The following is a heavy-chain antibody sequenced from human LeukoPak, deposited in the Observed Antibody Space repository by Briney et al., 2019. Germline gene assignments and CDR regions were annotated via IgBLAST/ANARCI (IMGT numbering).Heavy chain of an antibody. Sequence: ASVKVSCKASGYTFTSYAMHWVRQAPGQGLEWMGWISAYNGNTNYAQKLQGRVTMTTDTSTSTAYMELRSLRSDDTAVYYCARRWEYYDFWSGYYKGAFDYWGQGTLVTVSS. CDR2: ISAYNGNT. D-gene: IGHD3-3*01. CDR3: ARRWEYYDFWSGYYKGAFDY. CDR1: GYTFTSYA. V-gene: IGHV1-18*01. J-gene: IGHJ4*02.